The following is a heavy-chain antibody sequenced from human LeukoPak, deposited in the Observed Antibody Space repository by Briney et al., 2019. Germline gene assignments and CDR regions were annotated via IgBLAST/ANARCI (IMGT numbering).Heavy chain of an antibody. CDR3: ARFLAAGTGNY. CDR2: VSKDGNTK. Sequence: GGSLRLSCVASGFTFSTYAIHWVRQAPGKGLEWVAVVSKDGNTKYYADSVKGRFTISRDNSKNTVYLQMNSLRAEDTSVYYCARFLAAGTGNYWGQGTLVTVSS. CDR1: GFTFSTYA. V-gene: IGHV3-30*04. J-gene: IGHJ4*02. D-gene: IGHD6-13*01.